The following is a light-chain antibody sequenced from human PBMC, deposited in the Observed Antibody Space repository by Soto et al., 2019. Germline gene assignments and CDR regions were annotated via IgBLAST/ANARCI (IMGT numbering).Light chain of an antibody. J-gene: IGKJ1*01. CDR3: HQYNNWPPAT. Sequence: ETVMTQSPATLSVSPWERATLSCRASQSISNNLAWYQQKPGQVPRLLIYGASTRATGIPARFSGSGSGTEFTLTINSLQSEDSAVYYCHQYNNWPPATFGQGTKVDIK. V-gene: IGKV3-15*01. CDR1: QSISNN. CDR2: GAS.